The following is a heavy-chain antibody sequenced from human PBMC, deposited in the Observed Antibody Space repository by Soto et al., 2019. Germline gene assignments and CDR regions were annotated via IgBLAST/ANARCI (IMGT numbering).Heavy chain of an antibody. CDR3: ARSPGTAFDI. J-gene: IGHJ3*02. D-gene: IGHD1-1*01. CDR2: IYSGGST. V-gene: IGHV3-66*01. CDR1: GFTVSSNY. Sequence: XXSLRLSFAASGFTVSSNYMSRVRQAPGKGLEWVSVIYSGGSTYPAASVKGRFTISRDNSKNTLYLQMNSLRAEDTAVYYCARSPGTAFDIWGQGTMVTVSS.